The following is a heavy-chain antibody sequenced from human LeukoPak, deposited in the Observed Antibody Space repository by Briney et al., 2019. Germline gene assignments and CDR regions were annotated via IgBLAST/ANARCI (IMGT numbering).Heavy chain of an antibody. CDR3: AKDRAPDGGRLDYFDY. CDR2: ISSSGSTI. Sequence: PGGSLRLSCAASGFTFSSYEMNWVRQAPGKGLEWVSYISSSGSTIYYADSVKGRFTISRDNAKNSLYLQMNSLRAEDTAVYYCAKDRAPDGGRLDYFDYWGQGTLVTVSS. V-gene: IGHV3-48*03. D-gene: IGHD1-14*01. CDR1: GFTFSSYE. J-gene: IGHJ4*02.